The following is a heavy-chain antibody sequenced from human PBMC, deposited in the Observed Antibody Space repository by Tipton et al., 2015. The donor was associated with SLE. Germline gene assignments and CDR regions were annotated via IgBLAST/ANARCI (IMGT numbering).Heavy chain of an antibody. J-gene: IGHJ4*02. CDR3: AKDEIAAAGTWYFDY. V-gene: IGHV3-23*01. CDR1: GFTFSSYA. D-gene: IGHD6-13*01. Sequence: SLRLSCAASGFTFSSYAMSWVRQAPGKGLEWVSAISGSGGSTYYADSVKGRFTISRDNSKNTLYLQMNSLRAEDTAVYYCAKDEIAAAGTWYFDYWVQGPLVTVSS. CDR2: ISGSGGST.